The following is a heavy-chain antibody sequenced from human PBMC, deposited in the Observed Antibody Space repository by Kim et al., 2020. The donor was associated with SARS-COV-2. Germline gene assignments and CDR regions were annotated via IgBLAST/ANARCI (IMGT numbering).Heavy chain of an antibody. CDR2: INTNGGTT. V-gene: IGHV3-23*01. J-gene: IGHJ4*02. CDR3: ARRAATATYYFDY. D-gene: IGHD6-13*01. Sequence: GGSLRLSCAASGFTFSNYAMTWVRQAPGKGLEYVSFINTNGGTTYYADSVKGRFTISRDNSKNTLYLQMNSLRADDTAIYYCARRAATATYYFDYWGQGALVTVSS. CDR1: GFTFSNYA.